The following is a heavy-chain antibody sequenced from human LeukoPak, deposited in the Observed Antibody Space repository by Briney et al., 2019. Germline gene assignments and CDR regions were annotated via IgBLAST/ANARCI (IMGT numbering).Heavy chain of an antibody. CDR2: INHSGST. CDR3: ARGPRLRQPLRYCSGGSCYSHYYGMDV. J-gene: IGHJ6*02. D-gene: IGHD2-15*01. Sequence: PSETLSLTCAVYGGSFSGYYWSWIRQPPGKGLEWIGEINHSGSTNYNPSLKSRVTISVDTSKNQFSLKLSSVTAADTAVYYCARGPRLRQPLRYCSGGSCYSHYYGMDVWGQGTTVTASS. V-gene: IGHV4-34*01. CDR1: GGSFSGYY.